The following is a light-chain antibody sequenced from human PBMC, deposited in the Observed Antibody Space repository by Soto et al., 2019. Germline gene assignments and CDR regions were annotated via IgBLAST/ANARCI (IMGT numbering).Light chain of an antibody. CDR3: QHYNSYSEA. CDR1: QTISSG. Sequence: DIQMTQSPSTLSGSVGDSVTFTCRASQTISSGLAWYQQKPGQAPKLLIYKASTLKSGVPSRFSGSGSGTEFILTISSLQPDDFATYYCQHYNSYSEAFGQGTKVELK. V-gene: IGKV1-5*03. CDR2: KAS. J-gene: IGKJ1*01.